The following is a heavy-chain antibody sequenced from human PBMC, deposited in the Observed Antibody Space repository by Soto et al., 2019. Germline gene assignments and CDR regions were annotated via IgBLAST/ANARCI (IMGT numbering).Heavy chain of an antibody. J-gene: IGHJ5*02. CDR2: ISCSGAST. V-gene: IGHV3-23*01. CDR1: GFTFSSYA. D-gene: IGHD1-1*01. CDR3: ANVGRPRYRSPGKGPFDH. Sequence: GGSLRLSCAASGFTFSSYAMSWVRQAPGKGLEWVSAISCSGASTYYADSVKGRFNISRDTSKNTLYLQMNSLRAEDTAVYYFANVGRPRYRSPGKGPFDHWGQGTLVKVSS.